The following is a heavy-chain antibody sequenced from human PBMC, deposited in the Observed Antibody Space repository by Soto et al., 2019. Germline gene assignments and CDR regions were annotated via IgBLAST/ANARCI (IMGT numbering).Heavy chain of an antibody. CDR3: AKDLSGYCSSTSCYAYFDY. CDR2: ISGSGGST. CDR1: GFTFTTYA. J-gene: IGHJ4*02. Sequence: PGGSLRLSCAASGFTFTTYAMSWVRQAPGKGLEWVSAISGSGGSTYYADSVKGRFTISRDNSKNTLYLQMNSLRAEDTAVYYCAKDLSGYCSSTSCYAYFDYWGQGT. V-gene: IGHV3-23*01. D-gene: IGHD2-2*01.